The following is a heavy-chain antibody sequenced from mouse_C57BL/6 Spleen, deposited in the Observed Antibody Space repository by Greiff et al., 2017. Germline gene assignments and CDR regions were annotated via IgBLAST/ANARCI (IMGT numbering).Heavy chain of an antibody. CDR3: ARRPYYGSFDY. CDR2: IYPGDGDT. D-gene: IGHD1-1*01. CDR1: GYAFSSSW. J-gene: IGHJ2*01. Sequence: VQLQQSGPELVKPGASVKISCKASGYAFSSSWMNWVKQRPGKGLEWIGRIYPGDGDTNYNGKFKGKATLTADKSSSTAYMQLSSLTSEDSAVYFCARRPYYGSFDYWGQGTTLTVSS. V-gene: IGHV1-82*01.